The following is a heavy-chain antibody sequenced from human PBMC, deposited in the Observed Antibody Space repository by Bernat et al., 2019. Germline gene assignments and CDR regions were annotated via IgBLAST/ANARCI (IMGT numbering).Heavy chain of an antibody. V-gene: IGHV3-7*03. CDR3: ASDRPYEY. D-gene: IGHD5-12*01. CDR1: GFTFGTYW. CDR2: IKQDGSER. Sequence: EVQLVESGGGLVQPGGSLRLSCAASGFTFGTYWMSWVRQAPGKGLEGGANIKQDGSERYYVDSVKGRFTISRDNAKNSLYLQMNSLRAEDTAVYYCASDRPYEYWGQGTLVTVFS. J-gene: IGHJ4*02.